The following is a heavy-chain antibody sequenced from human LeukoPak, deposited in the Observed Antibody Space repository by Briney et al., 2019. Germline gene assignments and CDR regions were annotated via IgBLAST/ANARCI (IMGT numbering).Heavy chain of an antibody. CDR1: GGTFSSYA. CDR2: IIPILGIA. V-gene: IGHV1-69*04. J-gene: IGHJ4*02. D-gene: IGHD1-1*01. CDR3: ARDHRTGTTGTGVGY. Sequence: GSSVKVSCKAPGGTFSSYAISWVRQAPGQGLEWMGRIIPILGIANYAQKFQGRVTITADKSTSTAYMELSSLRSEDTAVYYCARDHRTGTTGTGVGYWGQGTLVTVSS.